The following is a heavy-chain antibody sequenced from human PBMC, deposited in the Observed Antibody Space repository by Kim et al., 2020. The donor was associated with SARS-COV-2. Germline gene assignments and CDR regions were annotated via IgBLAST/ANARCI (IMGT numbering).Heavy chain of an antibody. CDR1: GFTFSSYW. CDR3: ARGGQQVATPGH. D-gene: IGHD6-13*01. J-gene: IGHJ4*02. V-gene: IGHV3-74*01. CDR2: INIDGSTT. Sequence: GGSLRLSCAASGFTFSSYWIHWVRQAPGKGLVWLSRINIDGSTTNYADSVKGRLIISRDNARNMLYLQMNSTRAEDTDVYYCARGGQQVATPGHWGQGT.